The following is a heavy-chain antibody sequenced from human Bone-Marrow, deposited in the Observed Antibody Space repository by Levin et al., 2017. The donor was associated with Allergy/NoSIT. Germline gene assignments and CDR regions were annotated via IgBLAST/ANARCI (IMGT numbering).Heavy chain of an antibody. CDR2: IYYSGST. J-gene: IGHJ4*02. CDR3: ARLDIVGPTYDY. D-gene: IGHD1-26*01. Sequence: SSETLSLTCTVSGGSISSSSYRWGWIRQPPGKGLEWIGSIYYSGSTYYSPSLKSRLTISVDTSKNQFSLKLSSVTAADTAVYYCARLDIVGPTYDYWGQGTLVTVSS. CDR1: GGSISSSSYR. V-gene: IGHV4-39*01.